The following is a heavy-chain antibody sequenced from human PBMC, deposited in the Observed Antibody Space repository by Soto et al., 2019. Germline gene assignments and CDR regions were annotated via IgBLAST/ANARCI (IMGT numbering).Heavy chain of an antibody. CDR3: ARGSPLAAAGITGWFDP. CDR2: ISAYNGNT. Sequence: ASVKVSCKASGYTFTSYGISWVRQAPGQGLEWMGWISAYNGNTNYAQKFQGRVTITRDTSASTAYMELSSLRSEDTAVYYCARGSPLAAAGITGWFDPWG. CDR1: GYTFTSYG. V-gene: IGHV1-18*01. D-gene: IGHD6-13*01. J-gene: IGHJ5*02.